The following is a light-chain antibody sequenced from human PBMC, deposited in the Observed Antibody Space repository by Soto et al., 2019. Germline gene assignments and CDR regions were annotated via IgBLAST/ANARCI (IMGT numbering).Light chain of an antibody. V-gene: IGLV1-51*02. CDR2: ENN. CDR3: GTWDSSLSVYV. Sequence: QSVLTQPPSVSAAPGQKVTISCSGSSSNIGNNYVSWYQQLPGTAPKLLIYENNKRPSGIPDRFSGSKSGTSATLGITGLQTGDEADYYCGTWDSSLSVYVFGTGTKVTVL. J-gene: IGLJ1*01. CDR1: SSNIGNNY.